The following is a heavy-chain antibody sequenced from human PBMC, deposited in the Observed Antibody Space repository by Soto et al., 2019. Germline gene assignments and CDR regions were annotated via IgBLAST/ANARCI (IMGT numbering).Heavy chain of an antibody. CDR1: GGSFSGYY. V-gene: IGHV4-34*01. D-gene: IGHD2-15*01. CDR2: INHSGST. J-gene: IGHJ5*02. Sequence: QVQLQQWGAGLLKPSETLSLTCAVYGGSFSGYYWSWIRQPPWKGLEWIGEINHSGSTNYNPSLTLRITISVDTSKNQFSLKLRYVTAADKAVYYCARGTRRVVAATEGWFDPWGQGTLVTVSS. CDR3: ARGTRRVVAATEGWFDP.